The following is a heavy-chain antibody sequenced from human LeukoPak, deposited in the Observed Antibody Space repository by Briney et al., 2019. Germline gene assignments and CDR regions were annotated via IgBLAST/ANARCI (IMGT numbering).Heavy chain of an antibody. J-gene: IGHJ5*02. CDR2: INHSGST. D-gene: IGHD3-3*01. Sequence: PSETLSLTCAVSGGSISSGGYYWSWIRQPPGKGLEWIGEINHSGSTNCNPSLKSRVTISVDTSKNQFSLKLSSVTAADTAVYYCARGGVRYYDFWSGYYNWFDPWGQGTLVTVSS. CDR3: ARGGVRYYDFWSGYYNWFDP. V-gene: IGHV4-34*01. CDR1: GGSISSGGYY.